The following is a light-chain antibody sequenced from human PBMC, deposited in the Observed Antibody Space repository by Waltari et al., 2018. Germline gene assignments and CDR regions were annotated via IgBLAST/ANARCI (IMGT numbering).Light chain of an antibody. Sequence: EIVLTQSPGTLSFSPGERATLSCRASQTVSSSLLARYPQKPGQAPRFLIYAASTRATDIPDGFSGSGSGTDFTLTISRVEPEDSAVDYCQQYATSPPWTFGQGTKVEIK. J-gene: IGKJ1*01. V-gene: IGKV3-20*01. CDR2: AAS. CDR1: QTVSSSL. CDR3: QQYATSPPWT.